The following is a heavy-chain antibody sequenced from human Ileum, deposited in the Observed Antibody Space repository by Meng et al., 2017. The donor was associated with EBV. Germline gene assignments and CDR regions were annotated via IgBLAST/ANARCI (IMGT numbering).Heavy chain of an antibody. V-gene: IGHV3-74*01. Sequence: VESGGALVQPGGSLRLSCAASGFTFSTFWMHWVRQAPGKGLVWVSRISPDGSRTNYADSVKGRFTISRDNAKNMVYLQMSSLRAEDTAVYYCVKAATIIRGALDYWGQGTLVTVSS. D-gene: IGHD3-10*01. CDR3: VKAATIIRGALDY. J-gene: IGHJ4*02. CDR1: GFTFSTFW. CDR2: ISPDGSRT.